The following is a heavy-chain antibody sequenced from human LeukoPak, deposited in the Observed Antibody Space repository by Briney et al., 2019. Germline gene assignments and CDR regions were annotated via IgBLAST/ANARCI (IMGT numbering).Heavy chain of an antibody. V-gene: IGHV3-33*01. CDR3: ARDQRDYGAKYYYYYGMDV. D-gene: IGHD4-17*01. CDR2: IWYDGSNK. Sequence: GSLRLSCAASGFTFSSYGMHWVRPAPGKGLEWVAVIWYDGSNKYYADSVKGRFTISRDNSKNTLYLQMNSLRAEDTAVYYCARDQRDYGAKYYYYYGMDVWGQGTTVTVSS. CDR1: GFTFSSYG. J-gene: IGHJ6*02.